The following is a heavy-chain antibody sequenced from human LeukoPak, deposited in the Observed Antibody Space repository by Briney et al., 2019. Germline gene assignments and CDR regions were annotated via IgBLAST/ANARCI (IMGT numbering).Heavy chain of an antibody. CDR3: ARVLSCSGGSCYWFDP. Sequence: KTSETLSLTCTVSGGSIRSYYWSWIRQPAGKGLEWIGRIYTSGNTNYNPSLKSRVTMSVDTSKNQVSLKLSSVTAADTAVYYCARVLSCSGGSCYWFDPWGQGALVSVSS. CDR2: IYTSGNT. CDR1: GGSIRSYY. J-gene: IGHJ5*02. V-gene: IGHV4-4*07. D-gene: IGHD2-15*01.